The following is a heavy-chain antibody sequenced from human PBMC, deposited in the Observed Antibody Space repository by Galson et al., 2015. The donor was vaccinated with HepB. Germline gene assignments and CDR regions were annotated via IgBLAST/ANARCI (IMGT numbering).Heavy chain of an antibody. CDR3: ARQIGRGYYGSGSYSDY. CDR2: INHSGST. CDR1: GGSFSGYY. D-gene: IGHD3-10*01. J-gene: IGHJ4*02. V-gene: IGHV4-34*01. Sequence: SETLSLTCAVYGGSFSGYYWSWIRQPPGKGLEWIGEINHSGSTNYNPSLKSRVTISVDTSKNQFSLKLSSVTAADTAVYYCARQIGRGYYGSGSYSDYWGQGTLVTVSS.